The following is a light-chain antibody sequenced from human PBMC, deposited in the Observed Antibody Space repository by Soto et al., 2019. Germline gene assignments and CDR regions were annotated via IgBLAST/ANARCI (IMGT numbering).Light chain of an antibody. J-gene: IGKJ2*01. CDR1: QSISSY. CDR3: QQYKTYSYT. Sequence: DIQMTQSPSTLSASVGDRVSITCRASQSISSYLAWYQQKPGKAPKLLIYKASTLESGVPSRFSGRGSGTEVTLTISSLQPDDFADYYCQQYKTYSYTFGQGTKVEI. V-gene: IGKV1-5*03. CDR2: KAS.